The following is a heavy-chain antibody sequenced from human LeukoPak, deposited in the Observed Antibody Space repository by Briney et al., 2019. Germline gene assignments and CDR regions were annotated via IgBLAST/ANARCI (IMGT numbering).Heavy chain of an antibody. CDR1: GGSISSGSYY. CDR2: IYTTGST. J-gene: IGHJ3*02. D-gene: IGHD1-26*01. Sequence: SETLSLTCTVSGGSISSGSYYWSWIRQPAGKGLEWIGRIYTTGSTNYNPSLKSRVTISVDTSKNQFSLKLSSVTAADTAVYYCARGPAAATRPWELHKADAFDIWGQGTMVTVSS. CDR3: ARGPAAATRPWELHKADAFDI. V-gene: IGHV4-61*02.